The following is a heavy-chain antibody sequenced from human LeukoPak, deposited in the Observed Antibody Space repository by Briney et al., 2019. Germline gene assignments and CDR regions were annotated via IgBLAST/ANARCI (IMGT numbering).Heavy chain of an antibody. CDR2: IYYSERT. D-gene: IGHD6-19*01. J-gene: IGHJ4*02. V-gene: IGHV4-59*08. Sequence: PSETLSLTCTVSGGSINSHYWSWIRLPPGKGLQWIGDIYYSERTNYNPSLRSRVTISVDTSKNQLSLKLTSVLAADTAMYYCVRRGNTGWNYFDHWGQGILVTVSS. CDR3: VRRGNTGWNYFDH. CDR1: GGSINSHY.